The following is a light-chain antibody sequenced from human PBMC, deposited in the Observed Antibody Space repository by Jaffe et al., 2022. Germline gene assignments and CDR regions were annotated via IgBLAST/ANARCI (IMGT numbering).Light chain of an antibody. CDR1: SSDVGGYNY. Sequence: QSALTQPPSASGSPGQSVTISCTGTSSDVGGYNYVSWYQQHPGKAPKLMIYEVSKRPSGVPDRFSGSKSGNTASLTVSGLQAEDEADYYCNSYGGSNNFGVFGGGTKLTVL. CDR2: EVS. V-gene: IGLV2-8*01. J-gene: IGLJ2*01. CDR3: NSYGGSNNFGV.